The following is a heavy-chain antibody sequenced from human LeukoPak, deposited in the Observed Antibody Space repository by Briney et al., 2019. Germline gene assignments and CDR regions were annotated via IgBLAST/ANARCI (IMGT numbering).Heavy chain of an antibody. CDR3: AKGAYYDILTGYYNENDFDY. D-gene: IGHD3-9*01. CDR1: GFTFSSYG. V-gene: IGHV3-30*18. Sequence: PGGSLRLSCAASGFTFSSYGMHWVRQAPGKGLEWVAVISYDGSNKYYADSVKGRFTISRDNSKNTLYLQMNSLRAEDTAVYYCAKGAYYDILTGYYNENDFDYWGQGTLVTVSS. J-gene: IGHJ4*02. CDR2: ISYDGSNK.